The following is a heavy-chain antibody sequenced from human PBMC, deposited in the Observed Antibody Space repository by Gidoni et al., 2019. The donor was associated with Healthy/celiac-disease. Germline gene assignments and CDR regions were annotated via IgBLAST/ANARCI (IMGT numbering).Heavy chain of an antibody. CDR3: AKDSTCGGDCYSFDY. V-gene: IGHV3-9*01. J-gene: IGHJ4*02. D-gene: IGHD2-21*02. CDR1: GFTFGDYA. CDR2: VSWNSGSI. Sequence: EVQLVASGGGLVQPGRSLRLSFAVSGFTFGDYAMHWFRQAPGKGLVRGSGVSWNSGSIGYADSVKGRFTISRDNAKNSLYLQMNSLRAEDTALYYCAKDSTCGGDCYSFDYWGQGTLVTVSS.